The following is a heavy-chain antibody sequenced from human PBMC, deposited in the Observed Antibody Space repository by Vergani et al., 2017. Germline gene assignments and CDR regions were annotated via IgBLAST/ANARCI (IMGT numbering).Heavy chain of an antibody. CDR1: GFTFDDYA. J-gene: IGHJ5*02. D-gene: IGHD2-15*01. V-gene: IGHV3-9*01. Sequence: EVQLVESGGGLVQPGRSLRLSCAASGFTFDDYAMHWVRQAPGKGLEWVSGISWNSGSIGYADSVKGRFTISRDNAKNSLYLQMNSLRAEDTALYYCATSSGGEMFNWFDPWGQGTLVTVSS. CDR2: ISWNSGSI. CDR3: ATSSGGEMFNWFDP.